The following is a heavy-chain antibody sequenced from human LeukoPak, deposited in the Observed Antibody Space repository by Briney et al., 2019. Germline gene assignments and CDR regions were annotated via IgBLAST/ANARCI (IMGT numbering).Heavy chain of an antibody. Sequence: PSETLSLTCNVSGYSISSGYFWGWVRQAPGKGLEWIGSIYQRATVHYNPSLKSRVTISLDTSKNQFSLKLSSVTAADTAVYYCARRCYKWELLRCPFDYWGQGTLVTVSS. D-gene: IGHD1-26*01. CDR1: GYSISSGYF. V-gene: IGHV4-38-2*02. CDR3: ARRCYKWELLRCPFDY. J-gene: IGHJ4*02. CDR2: IYQRATV.